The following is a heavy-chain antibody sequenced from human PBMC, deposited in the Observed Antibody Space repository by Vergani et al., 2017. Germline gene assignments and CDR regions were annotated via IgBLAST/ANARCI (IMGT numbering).Heavy chain of an antibody. D-gene: IGHD3-22*01. CDR3: AREVYYDSSGYAPWGYYYYGMDV. V-gene: IGHV1-18*01. Sequence: QVQLVQSGAEVKKPGASVKVSCKASGYTFTSYGISWVRQAPGQGLEWMGWISAYNGNTNYAQKLQGRVTMTPDTSTSTAYMELRSLRSDDTAVYYCAREVYYDSSGYAPWGYYYYGMDVWGQGTTVTVSS. CDR2: ISAYNGNT. J-gene: IGHJ6*02. CDR1: GYTFTSYG.